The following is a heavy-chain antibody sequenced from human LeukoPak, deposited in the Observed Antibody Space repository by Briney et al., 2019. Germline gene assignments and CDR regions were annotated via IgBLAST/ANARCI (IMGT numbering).Heavy chain of an antibody. J-gene: IGHJ5*02. CDR3: ARDRRAQPLMDP. V-gene: IGHV1-69*04. Sequence: SVKVSCKASGGTFSSYTISWVRQAPRQGLEWMGRIIPILGIANYAQKLQGRVTITADKSTSTAYMELSSLRSEDTAVYYCARDRRAQPLMDPWGQGTLVTVSS. CDR2: IIPILGIA. D-gene: IGHD6-13*01. CDR1: GGTFSSYT.